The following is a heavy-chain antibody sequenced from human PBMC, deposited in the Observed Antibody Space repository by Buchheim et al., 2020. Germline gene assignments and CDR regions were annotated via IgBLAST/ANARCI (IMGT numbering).Heavy chain of an antibody. Sequence: EVHLVESGGGLVQPGGSLRLSCAASGFTLSSYWMHWVRQVPGKGLVWVSRMNEDGSTTDYADSVKGRFTISRDNAKNTLYLEMNSLRAEDTAVYYCVKDMFCNLDYWGQGTL. CDR3: VKDMFCNLDY. CDR1: GFTLSSYW. V-gene: IGHV3-74*01. D-gene: IGHD3-10*02. J-gene: IGHJ4*02. CDR2: MNEDGSTT.